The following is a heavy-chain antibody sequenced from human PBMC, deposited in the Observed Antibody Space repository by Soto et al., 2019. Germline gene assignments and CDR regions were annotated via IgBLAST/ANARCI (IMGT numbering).Heavy chain of an antibody. Sequence: GGSLRLSCAASGFTFTSFWMSWVRQAPGKGLEWVANINQGGSDTYYADSVKGRFTISRDNAKNTLYLQMNSLRAEDTAVYYCAKDLGAVAGTRGYYFDYWAQGTLVPVSS. J-gene: IGHJ4*02. CDR2: INQGGSDT. D-gene: IGHD6-19*01. CDR3: AKDLGAVAGTRGYYFDY. V-gene: IGHV3-7*03. CDR1: GFTFTSFW.